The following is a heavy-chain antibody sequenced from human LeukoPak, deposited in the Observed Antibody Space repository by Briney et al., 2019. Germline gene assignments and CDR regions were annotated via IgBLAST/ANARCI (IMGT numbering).Heavy chain of an antibody. Sequence: GASVKVSRKASGYTFTSYDINWVRQATGQGLEWMGWMNPNSGNTGYAQKFQGRVTMTRNNSISTAYMELSSLRSEDTAVYYCARAPQVGQYYYYYYMDVWGKGTTVTVSS. CDR1: GYTFTSYD. CDR2: MNPNSGNT. CDR3: ARAPQVGQYYYYYYMDV. D-gene: IGHD1-26*01. V-gene: IGHV1-8*01. J-gene: IGHJ6*03.